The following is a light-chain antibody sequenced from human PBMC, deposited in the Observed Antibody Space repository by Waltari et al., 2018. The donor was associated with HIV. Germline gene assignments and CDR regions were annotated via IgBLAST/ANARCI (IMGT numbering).Light chain of an antibody. CDR2: EVT. V-gene: IGLV2-14*01. J-gene: IGLJ2*01. CDR3: SSYVSTSSLGL. CDR1: SSDVGGYNY. Sequence: QAALTQPASVSGSPGQSITISCPGTSSDVGGYNYVSWYQHRPGKGHTLIIYEVTNRPSGVSDRFSGSKSGNTASLTISGLQTEDEAEYYCSSYVSTSSLGLFGGGTKLTVL.